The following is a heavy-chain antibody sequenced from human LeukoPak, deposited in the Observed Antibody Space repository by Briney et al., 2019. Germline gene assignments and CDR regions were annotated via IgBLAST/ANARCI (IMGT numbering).Heavy chain of an antibody. CDR1: GFTVSTNY. J-gene: IGHJ6*03. V-gene: IGHV3-53*01. CDR2: IYGGGST. D-gene: IGHD3-3*01. Sequence: PGGSLRLSCAASGFTVSTNYMNWVRQAPGKGLEWVSIIYGGGSTYYADSVKGRFTISRDNSKNTLSLQMNSLRAEDTAVYYCAREAPLGNYSDFWSVYSHPPYYYYYMDVWGKGTTVTVSS. CDR3: AREAPLGNYSDFWSVYSHPPYYYYYMDV.